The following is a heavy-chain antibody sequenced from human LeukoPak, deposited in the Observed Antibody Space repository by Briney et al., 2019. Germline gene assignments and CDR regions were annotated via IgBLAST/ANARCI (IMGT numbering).Heavy chain of an antibody. V-gene: IGHV3-23*01. Sequence: QPGGSLRLSCAASGFTFSTYAMNWVRQAPGKGLEWVSSISGSGGNTYYADSVKGRFTISRDNSKNTLYLQMNSLRAEDTALYYCAKANLYDDILTSYSLYYFDSWGQGTLVTVSS. CDR3: AKANLYDDILTSYSLYYFDS. CDR2: ISGSGGNT. D-gene: IGHD3-9*01. CDR1: GFTFSTYA. J-gene: IGHJ4*02.